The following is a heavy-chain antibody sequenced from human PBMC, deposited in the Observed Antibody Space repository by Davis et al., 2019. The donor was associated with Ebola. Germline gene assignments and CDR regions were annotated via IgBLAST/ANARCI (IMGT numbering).Heavy chain of an antibody. CDR1: GYTFTNYG. CDR2: ISAYSGNT. D-gene: IGHD3-10*01. V-gene: IGHV1-18*01. J-gene: IGHJ4*02. CDR3: ARDRHFTMVQGVTEY. Sequence: ASVKVSCKASGYTFTNYGISWVRQAPGQGLEWMGWISAYSGNTNYAQRFQGRVTMTKDTSTSTGYIELRSLRSDDTAVYYCARDRHFTMVQGVTEYWGQGTLVTVSS.